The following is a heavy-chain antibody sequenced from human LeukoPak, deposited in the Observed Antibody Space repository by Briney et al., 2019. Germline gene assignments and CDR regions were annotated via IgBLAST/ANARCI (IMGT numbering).Heavy chain of an antibody. Sequence: PSETLSLTCAVYGGSFSGYYWGWIRQPPEKGLEWIGEINHSGSTNYNPSLKSRVTISVDTSKNQFSLKLSSVTAADTAVYYCARGRAGDYVWAHDYWGQGTLVTVSS. CDR2: INHSGST. J-gene: IGHJ4*02. CDR1: GGSFSGYY. V-gene: IGHV4-34*01. CDR3: ARGRAGDYVWAHDY. D-gene: IGHD3-16*01.